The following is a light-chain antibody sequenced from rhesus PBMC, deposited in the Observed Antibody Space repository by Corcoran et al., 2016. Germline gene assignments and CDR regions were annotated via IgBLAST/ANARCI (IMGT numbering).Light chain of an antibody. CDR1: QGISSW. CDR2: KAS. V-gene: IGKV1-21*01. J-gene: IGKJ4*01. Sequence: DIQMTQSPSSLSASVGDRVTITCRASQGISSWLAWFQQQPGKAPKLLIYKASSLQSGVPSRFSGSGSWTDFTLTISSLQPEDFETYYCQQYNSAPLTFGGGTKVEIK. CDR3: QQYNSAPLT.